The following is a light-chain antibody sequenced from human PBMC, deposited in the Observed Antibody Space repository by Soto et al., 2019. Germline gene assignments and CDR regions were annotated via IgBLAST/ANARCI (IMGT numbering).Light chain of an antibody. J-gene: IGKJ5*01. V-gene: IGKV1-33*01. CDR1: QNINAW. CDR3: QQYDSLPLT. CDR2: DVS. Sequence: DIHMTQSPSSLSVSVGDRVTITCRASQNINAWLAWYQQRPGQAPKLMIYDVSNLQTGVPSRFSGGGSGTDFALTISSLEPEDVATYYCQQYDSLPLTLGQGTRLEIK.